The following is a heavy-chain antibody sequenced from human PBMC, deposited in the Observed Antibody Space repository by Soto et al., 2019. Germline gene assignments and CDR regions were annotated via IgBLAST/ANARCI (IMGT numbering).Heavy chain of an antibody. CDR1: GYTFTSYG. Sequence: QVQLVQSGAEVKKPGASVKVSCKASGYTFTSYGISWGRQAPGQGLEWLGGISAYNGNTNYAQKLQGRATMTTATSTSTAYMELRSLRSVDTAVYSCARDSHCSGGSCYEYDYYGMDVWGQGTTVTVSS. CDR3: ARDSHCSGGSCYEYDYYGMDV. D-gene: IGHD2-15*01. CDR2: ISAYNGNT. J-gene: IGHJ6*02. V-gene: IGHV1-18*01.